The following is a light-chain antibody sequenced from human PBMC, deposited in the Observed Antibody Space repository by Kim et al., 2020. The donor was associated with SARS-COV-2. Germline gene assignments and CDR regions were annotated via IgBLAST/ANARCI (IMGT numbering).Light chain of an antibody. CDR3: SSYTSSSTVI. Sequence: QSALTQPASVSGSPGQSITISCTGTSSDVGGSNYVSWYQQHPGKVPKLMIYDVSNRPSGVSNRFSGSKSGNTASLTISGLQAEDVADYYCSSYTSSSTVIFGGGTQLTVL. CDR2: DVS. J-gene: IGLJ2*01. CDR1: SSDVGGSNY. V-gene: IGLV2-14*03.